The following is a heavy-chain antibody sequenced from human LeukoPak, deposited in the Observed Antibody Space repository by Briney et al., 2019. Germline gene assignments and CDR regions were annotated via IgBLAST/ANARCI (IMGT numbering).Heavy chain of an antibody. Sequence: PSQTLSLTCTVSGGSINNGGYYWSWIRQHPGKGLEWIGYIYYSGSSYYNPSPRSRVTISVDTSKNHFSLKLSSVTAADTAVYYCARGLSSSWPQTNYFDYWGQGTLVTVSS. CDR3: ARGLSSSWPQTNYFDY. J-gene: IGHJ4*02. D-gene: IGHD6-13*01. CDR2: IYYSGSS. CDR1: GGSINNGGYY. V-gene: IGHV4-31*03.